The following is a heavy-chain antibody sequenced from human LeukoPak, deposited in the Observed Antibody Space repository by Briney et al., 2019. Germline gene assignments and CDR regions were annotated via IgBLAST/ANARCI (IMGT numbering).Heavy chain of an antibody. D-gene: IGHD4-11*01. CDR1: GFTFSSYG. CDR3: AKDWGEATVTNWFDP. J-gene: IGHJ5*02. CDR2: ISYDGSNK. Sequence: GGSLRLSCAASGFTFSSYGVHWVRQAPGKGLEWVAVISYDGSNKFYADSVKGRFTISRDNSKNTLFLQMNSLRPEDTAVYYCAKDWGEATVTNWFDPWGQGTLVTVSS. V-gene: IGHV3-30*18.